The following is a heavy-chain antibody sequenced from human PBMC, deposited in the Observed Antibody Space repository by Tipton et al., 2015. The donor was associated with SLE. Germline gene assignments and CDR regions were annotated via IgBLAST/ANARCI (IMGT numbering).Heavy chain of an antibody. J-gene: IGHJ1*01. CDR2: ISSSGSTI. D-gene: IGHD3-10*01. CDR3: ARTFYYGLGSPDH. V-gene: IGHV3-48*03. Sequence: GSLRLSCAASGFTFSSYEMNWVRQAPGKGLEWVSYISSSGSTIYYADSVKGRFTISRDSAKNSLYLQINSLRAEDTAVYYCARTFYYGLGSPDHWGQGTLVTVSS. CDR1: GFTFSSYE.